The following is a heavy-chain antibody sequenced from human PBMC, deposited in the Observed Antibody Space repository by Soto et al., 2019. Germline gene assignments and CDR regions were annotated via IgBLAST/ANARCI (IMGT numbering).Heavy chain of an antibody. V-gene: IGHV4-31*03. CDR1: GGSIRSEGYY. CDR3: ARRHDILTGSDSFDV. D-gene: IGHD3-9*01. CDR2: FYYSGTT. J-gene: IGHJ3*01. Sequence: QVQLQESGRGLVKPSQTLSRTCTLSGGSIRSEGYYWTGIRQHPGKGLEWLGDFYYSGTTSYNPSLKSRLTLSVDTSNHPFSQRLSSVTAADTAIYYCARRHDILTGSDSFDVWGRGTMVTVS.